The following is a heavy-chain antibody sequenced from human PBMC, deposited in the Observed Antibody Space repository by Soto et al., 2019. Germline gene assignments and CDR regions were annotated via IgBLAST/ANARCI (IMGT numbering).Heavy chain of an antibody. J-gene: IGHJ1*01. CDR1: GFIFTRYS. V-gene: IGHV3-21*01. CDR3: ARDRSADRFVQYFQH. Sequence: PGGSLRLSCVASGFIFTRYSMVWVRLAPGKGLEWVASISSGSDSIFYADSVKGRFTVSRDNAKNSLFLQMNNLRAEDTAVYFCARDRSADRFVQYFQHWGQGTQVTVSS. D-gene: IGHD6-19*01. CDR2: ISSGSDSI.